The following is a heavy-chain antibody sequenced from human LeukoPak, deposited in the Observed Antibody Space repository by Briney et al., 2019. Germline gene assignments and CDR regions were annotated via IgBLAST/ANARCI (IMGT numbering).Heavy chain of an antibody. V-gene: IGHV4-59*08. Sequence: SETLSLTCTVSGGSISSYYWNWIRQPTGKGLEWIGYIYYTGSTNYNPSLKSRVTISVDTSKNQFSLKLNSVTATDTAVYYCARSGTSRYYFYGMDVWGQGTTVTVSS. CDR1: GGSISSYY. CDR3: ARSGTSRYYFYGMDV. CDR2: IYYTGST. J-gene: IGHJ6*02. D-gene: IGHD1/OR15-1a*01.